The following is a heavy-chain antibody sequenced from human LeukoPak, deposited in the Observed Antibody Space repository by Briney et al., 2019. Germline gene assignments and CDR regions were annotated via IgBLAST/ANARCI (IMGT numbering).Heavy chain of an antibody. V-gene: IGHV1-46*01. D-gene: IGHD4-17*01. CDR2: INPSGGST. Sequence: GASVKVSCKASGYTFTSYYMHWVRQAPGQGLEWMGIINPSGGSTSYAQKFQGRVTMTRDTSTSTVYMELSSLRSEDTVVYYCAREFSTVTTLDYWGQGTLVTVSS. J-gene: IGHJ4*02. CDR1: GYTFTSYY. CDR3: AREFSTVTTLDY.